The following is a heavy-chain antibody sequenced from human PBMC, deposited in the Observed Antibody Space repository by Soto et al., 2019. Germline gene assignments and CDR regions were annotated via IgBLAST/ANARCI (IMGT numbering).Heavy chain of an antibody. V-gene: IGHV4-30-4*01. J-gene: IGHJ4*02. CDR2: IYYSGST. CDR3: ARIPYYYDISGYIVDY. CDR1: GGSIISGDYY. D-gene: IGHD3-22*01. Sequence: PSETLSLTCTVSGGSIISGDYYWNWIRQPPGKGLEWIGYIYYSGSTYYNPSLKSRVTISIDTSKNQFSLELSSVTAADTAVYYCARIPYYYDISGYIVDYWGQGTLVTVSS.